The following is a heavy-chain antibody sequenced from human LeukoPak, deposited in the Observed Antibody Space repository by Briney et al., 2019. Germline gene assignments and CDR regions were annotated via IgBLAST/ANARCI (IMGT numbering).Heavy chain of an antibody. CDR3: ARDPYSSGWSDAFDI. CDR2: ISYDGSNK. J-gene: IGHJ3*02. V-gene: IGHV3-30-3*01. Sequence: GGSLRLSCAASGFTFSSYAMHWVRQAPGEGLEWVAFISYDGSNKYYADSVRGRFTISRDNSKNTVYLQMNSLRGEDAAVFYCARDPYSSGWSDAFDIWGQGTMVTVSS. D-gene: IGHD6-19*01. CDR1: GFTFSSYA.